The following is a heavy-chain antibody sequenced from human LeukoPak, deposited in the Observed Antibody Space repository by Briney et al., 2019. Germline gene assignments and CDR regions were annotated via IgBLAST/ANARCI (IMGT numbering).Heavy chain of an antibody. Sequence: PSETLSLTCAVYGGSFSGYYWSWIRQPPGKGLEWIGEINHSGRTNYNPSLKSRVTTSLDTSKNQLSLNLRSVTAADTAVYYCARVGYYDSSGYSGLWFDPWGQGTLVTVSS. V-gene: IGHV4-34*01. CDR3: ARVGYYDSSGYSGLWFDP. D-gene: IGHD3-22*01. CDR1: GGSFSGYY. J-gene: IGHJ5*02. CDR2: INHSGRT.